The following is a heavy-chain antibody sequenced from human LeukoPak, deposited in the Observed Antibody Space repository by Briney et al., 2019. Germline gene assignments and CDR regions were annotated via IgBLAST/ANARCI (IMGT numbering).Heavy chain of an antibody. Sequence: IPSETLSLTCTVSGGSISSYYWSWIRQPPGKGLEWIGYIYYSGSTNYNPSLKSRVTISVDTSKNQLSLKLSSVTAADTAVYYCARKASRWFGELLYAFDIWGQGTMVTVSS. CDR2: IYYSGST. CDR1: GGSISSYY. D-gene: IGHD3-10*01. J-gene: IGHJ3*02. CDR3: ARKASRWFGELLYAFDI. V-gene: IGHV4-59*01.